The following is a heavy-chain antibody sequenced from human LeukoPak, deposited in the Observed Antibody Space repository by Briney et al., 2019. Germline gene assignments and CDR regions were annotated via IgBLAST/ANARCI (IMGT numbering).Heavy chain of an antibody. J-gene: IGHJ4*02. D-gene: IGHD5-24*01. CDR1: GGTFSSYA. CDR2: IIPIFGTA. V-gene: IGHV1-69*06. CDR3: ARPSVLDGYNGVFDY. Sequence: ASVKVSCKASGGTFSSYAISWVRQAPGQGLEWMGGIIPIFGTANYAQKFQGRVTITADKSTSTAYMELSSLRSEDTAVYYCARPSVLDGYNGVFDYWGQGTLVTVSS.